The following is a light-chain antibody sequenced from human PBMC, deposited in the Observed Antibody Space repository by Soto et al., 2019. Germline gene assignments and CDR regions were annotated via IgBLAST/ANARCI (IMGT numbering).Light chain of an antibody. CDR1: SRHVGGYNY. Sequence: QSVLTQPASVSGSPGQSITISCTGTSRHVGGYNYVSWYQQHPDKAPKLLIYEVTNRPSGVSNRFSGSKSGNTASLTIYGLQAEDEAGYYCSSYTNSGSVFGGGTKLTVL. J-gene: IGLJ2*01. CDR3: SSYTNSGSV. V-gene: IGLV2-14*01. CDR2: EVT.